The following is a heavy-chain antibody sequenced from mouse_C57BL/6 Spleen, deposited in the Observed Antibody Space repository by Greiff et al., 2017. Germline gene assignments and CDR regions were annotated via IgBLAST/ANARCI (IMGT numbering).Heavy chain of an antibody. CDR1: GYTFTSYW. CDR3: ARGDYGSSYEYWYFDV. D-gene: IGHD1-1*01. CDR2: IHPNSGST. Sequence: VQLQESGAELVKPGASVKLSCKASGYTFTSYWMHWVKQRPGQGLEWIGMIHPNSGSTNYNEKFKSKATLTVDKSSSTAYMQLSSLTSEDSAVYYCARGDYGSSYEYWYFDVWGTGTTVTVSS. V-gene: IGHV1-64*01. J-gene: IGHJ1*03.